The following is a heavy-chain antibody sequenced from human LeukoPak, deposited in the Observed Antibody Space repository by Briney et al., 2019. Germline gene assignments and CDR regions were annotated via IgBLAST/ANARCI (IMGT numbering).Heavy chain of an antibody. CDR2: ISTSSSYI. Sequence: GGSLRLSCAASAFTFSSYSMNWVRQAPGKGLEWVSFISTSSSYIHYADSVKGRFTISRDNAKNSLYLQMNSLRAEDTAVYYCARTSDTSGRLYWYFDLWGRGALVTVSS. CDR3: ARTSDTSGRLYWYFDL. J-gene: IGHJ2*01. D-gene: IGHD3-22*01. CDR1: AFTFSSYS. V-gene: IGHV3-21*01.